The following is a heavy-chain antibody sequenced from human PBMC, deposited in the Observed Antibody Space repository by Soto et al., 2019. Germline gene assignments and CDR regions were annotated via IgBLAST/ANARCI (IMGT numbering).Heavy chain of an antibody. CDR2: IYYSGST. J-gene: IGHJ4*02. CDR3: ARHSRGYSYGYNFDY. CDR1: GGSISSSSYY. V-gene: IGHV4-39*01. D-gene: IGHD5-18*01. Sequence: SDTLSLTCTVSGGSISSSSYYWGWIRQPPGKGLEWIGSIYYSGSTYYNPSLKSRVTISVDTSKNQFSLKLSSVTAADTAVYYCARHSRGYSYGYNFDYWGQGTLVTVSS.